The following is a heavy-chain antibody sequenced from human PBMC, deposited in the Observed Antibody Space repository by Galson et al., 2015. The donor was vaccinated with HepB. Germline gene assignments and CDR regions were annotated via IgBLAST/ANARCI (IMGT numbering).Heavy chain of an antibody. D-gene: IGHD6-13*01. V-gene: IGHV1-2*02. CDR3: ARDGGYSSSGRDWFDP. CDR2: INPNSGGT. J-gene: IGHJ5*02. CDR1: GYTFTGYY. Sequence: SVKVSCKASGYTFTGYYMHWVRQAPGQGLEWMGWINPNSGGTNYAQKFQGRVTMTRDTSISTAYMELSRLRSDDTAVYYCARDGGYSSSGRDWFDPWGQGTLVTVSS.